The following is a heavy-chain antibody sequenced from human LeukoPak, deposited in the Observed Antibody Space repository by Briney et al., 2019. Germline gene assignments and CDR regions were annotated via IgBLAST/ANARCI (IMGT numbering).Heavy chain of an antibody. CDR3: ARGPGDFDASGI. CDR1: GFTFTSYW. D-gene: IGHD1-14*01. CDR2: IKENGNEQ. J-gene: IGHJ3*02. Sequence: HPGGSLRLSCEASGFTFTSYWMSWVRQAPEKGPEWVAHIKENGNEQYYADSVKGRFTISRDNVKQSLGLQMNSLRVEDTAVYYCARGPGDFDASGIWGQGTMVTVSS. V-gene: IGHV3-7*01.